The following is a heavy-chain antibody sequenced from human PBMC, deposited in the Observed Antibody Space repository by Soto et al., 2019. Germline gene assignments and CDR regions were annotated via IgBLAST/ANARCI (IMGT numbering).Heavy chain of an antibody. CDR3: AKDTTVACTGAFDI. V-gene: IGHV3-9*01. CDR1: GFTFDDYA. J-gene: IGHJ3*02. CDR2: ISWNSGSI. D-gene: IGHD6-19*01. Sequence: PGGSLRLSCAASGFTFDDYAMHWVRQAPGKGLEWVSGISWNSGSIGYADSVKGRFTISRDNAKNSLYLQMNSLRAEDTALYYCAKDTTVACTGAFDIWGQGTMVTVSS.